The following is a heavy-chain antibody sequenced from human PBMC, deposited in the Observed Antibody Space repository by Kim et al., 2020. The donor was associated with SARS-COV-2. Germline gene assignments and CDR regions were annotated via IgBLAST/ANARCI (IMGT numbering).Heavy chain of an antibody. CDR2: ISSNGVNT. D-gene: IGHD2-2*01. J-gene: IGHJ5*01. CDR3: VRDGSPTTWHWLDP. V-gene: IGHV3-64D*09. Sequence: GGSLRLSCSASGFSFSTYVMHWVRQAPGKGLQYDSAISSNGVNTYYGDSVKGRFSSSRDNSKNTLYLQMTSLTTEDTAVYYCVRDGSPTTWHWLDPWGQG. CDR1: GFSFSTYV.